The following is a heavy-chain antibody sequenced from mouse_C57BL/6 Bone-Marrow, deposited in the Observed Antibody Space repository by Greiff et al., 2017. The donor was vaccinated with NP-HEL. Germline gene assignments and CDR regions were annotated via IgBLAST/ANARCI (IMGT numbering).Heavy chain of an antibody. CDR1: GFTFSDFG. J-gene: IGHJ4*01. CDR2: ISSGSSTI. V-gene: IGHV5-17*01. CDR3: ARRYRGLYYYAMDY. D-gene: IGHD2-12*01. Sequence: EVMLVESGGGLVKPGGSLKLSCAASGFTFSDFGMHWVRQAPEKGLEWVAYISSGSSTIYYADTVKGRFPISRDNAKNTLFLQMNSLRSEDTAMYYCARRYRGLYYYAMDYWGQGTSVTVSS.